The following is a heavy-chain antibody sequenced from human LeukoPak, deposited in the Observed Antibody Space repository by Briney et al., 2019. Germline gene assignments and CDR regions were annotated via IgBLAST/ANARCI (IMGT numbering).Heavy chain of an antibody. CDR1: GFTFSTYA. CDR2: IKQDGSER. Sequence: GGSLRLSCAASGFTFSTYAMSWVRQAPGKGLEWVANIKQDGSERYYVDSVKGRFSISRDNAKKSLYLQMNSLRAEDSAVYYCARERGYSSSWYGGLEYWGQGTLVTVSS. V-gene: IGHV3-7*01. D-gene: IGHD6-13*01. CDR3: ARERGYSSSWYGGLEY. J-gene: IGHJ4*02.